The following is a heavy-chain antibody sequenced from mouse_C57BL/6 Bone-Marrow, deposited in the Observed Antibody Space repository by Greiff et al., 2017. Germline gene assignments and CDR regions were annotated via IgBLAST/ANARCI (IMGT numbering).Heavy chain of an antibody. D-gene: IGHD2-4*01. CDR3: ARSDYYDYDWFAY. J-gene: IGHJ3*01. CDR2: IYPRSVNT. Sequence: QVQLQQSGAELARPGASVKLSCKASGYTFTSYGISWVKQRTGQGLEWIGEIYPRSVNTYYNEKFKGKATLTADKSSSTAYMELRSRTSEDSAVYFCARSDYYDYDWFAYWGQGTLVTVSA. V-gene: IGHV1-81*01. CDR1: GYTFTSYG.